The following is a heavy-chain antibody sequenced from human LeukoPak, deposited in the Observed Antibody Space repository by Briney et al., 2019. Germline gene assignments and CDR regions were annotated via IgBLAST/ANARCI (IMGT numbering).Heavy chain of an antibody. CDR2: IYYSGST. V-gene: IGHV4-39*01. D-gene: IGHD6-13*01. J-gene: IGHJ4*02. CDR3: ARLRIAAAGFDY. Sequence: PSETLSLTCTVSGGSISSSSYHWGWIRQPPGKGLEWIGSIYYSGSTYYNPSLKSRVTISVDTSKNQFSLKLSSVTAADTAVYYCARLRIAAAGFDYWGQGTLVTVSS. CDR1: GGSISSSSYH.